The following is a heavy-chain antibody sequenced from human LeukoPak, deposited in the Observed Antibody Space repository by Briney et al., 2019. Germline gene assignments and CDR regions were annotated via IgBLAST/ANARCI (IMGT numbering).Heavy chain of an antibody. D-gene: IGHD6-19*01. CDR1: GFTFSSYA. J-gene: IGHJ4*02. CDR3: AKGQWLAHFDY. V-gene: IGHV3-30*02. CDR2: IRFDGTTK. Sequence: GGSLRLSCAASGFTFSSYAMSWVRQAPGKGLEWVAYIRFDGTTKYYTDSVKGRFTISRDTSHNTLYLEMNSLRPNDTAVYYCAKGQWLAHFDYWGQGTLVTVSS.